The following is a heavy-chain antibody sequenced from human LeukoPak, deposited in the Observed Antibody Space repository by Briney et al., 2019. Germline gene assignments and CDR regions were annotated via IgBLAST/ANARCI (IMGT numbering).Heavy chain of an antibody. Sequence: GSLRLPCAASGFIGSSQFMKWVRQGPREGPEWVSVIYSGGSTYYADSVKGRFTISRDNSKNTLYLQMNSLRAEDTAVYYCARSWDARLNFDYWGQGTLVTVSS. D-gene: IGHD1-26*01. CDR3: ARSWDARLNFDY. J-gene: IGHJ4*02. CDR2: IYSGGST. CDR1: GFIGSSQF. V-gene: IGHV3-66*02.